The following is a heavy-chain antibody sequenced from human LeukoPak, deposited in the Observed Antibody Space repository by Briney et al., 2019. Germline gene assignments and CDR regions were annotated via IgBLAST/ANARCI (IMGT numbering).Heavy chain of an antibody. V-gene: IGHV1-18*01. CDR1: GYTLTNYN. Sequence: ASVKLSSKASGYTLTNYNISWVRQAPGQGLEWMGWINTYKGDTLYAQKLQGRVTMTADTSTNTAYMELRSLRFDDTAVYYCAREFGHCYGDNCFYFFDTWGQGFRVTVSS. CDR3: AREFGHCYGDNCFYFFDT. CDR2: INTYKGDT. J-gene: IGHJ4*02. D-gene: IGHD4-23*01.